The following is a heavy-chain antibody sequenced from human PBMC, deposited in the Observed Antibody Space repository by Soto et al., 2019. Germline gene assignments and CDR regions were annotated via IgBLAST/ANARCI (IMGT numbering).Heavy chain of an antibody. CDR2: IYYSGST. CDR1: GYTFTCYG. Sequence: SCKASGYTFTCYGISWVRQAPGQGLEWIGDIYYSGSTNYNPSLKSRVTISVDTSKNQFSLKPSSLTAADTAVYYCARDKKPTGFDYWGQGTLVTVSP. CDR3: ARDKKPTGFDY. J-gene: IGHJ4*02. D-gene: IGHD1-1*01. V-gene: IGHV4-59*01.